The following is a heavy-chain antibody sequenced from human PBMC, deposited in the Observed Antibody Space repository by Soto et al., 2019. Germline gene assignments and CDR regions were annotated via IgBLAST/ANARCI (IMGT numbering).Heavy chain of an antibody. CDR3: ARGSITNAAAGYYFDY. J-gene: IGHJ4*02. D-gene: IGHD6-13*01. V-gene: IGHV4-59*01. CDR2: IYYSGST. Sequence: SETLSLTCTVSGGSISSYYWSWIRQPPGKGLEWIGYIYYSGSTTYNPSLKSRVTISVDTSKNQFSLKLSSVTAADTAVYYCARGSITNAAAGYYFDYWGQGTLVTVSS. CDR1: GGSISSYY.